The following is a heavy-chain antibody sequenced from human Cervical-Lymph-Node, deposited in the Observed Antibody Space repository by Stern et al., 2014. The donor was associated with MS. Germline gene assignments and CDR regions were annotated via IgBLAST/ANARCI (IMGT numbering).Heavy chain of an antibody. V-gene: IGHV5-51*01. J-gene: IGHJ6*02. CDR3: ARHQPAATFAMDV. Sequence: EVQLVQSGAEVKKPGESLKISCKGSGYNFGDYWIGWVRQKPGTGLELEGPIFPADSDSRYSPSFEGQVTISADESISTAFLQASSLKASDTGIYYCARHQPAATFAMDVWGQGTTVIVSS. D-gene: IGHD2-2*01. CDR1: GYNFGDYW. CDR2: IFPADSDS.